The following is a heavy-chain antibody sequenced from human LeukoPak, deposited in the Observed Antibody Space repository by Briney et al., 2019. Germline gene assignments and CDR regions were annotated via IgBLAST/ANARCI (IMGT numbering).Heavy chain of an antibody. CDR3: ARQIRQPYYYGMDV. Sequence: SETLSLTCTASGGSISSSGYYWGWIRQPPGKGLEWIASINYSGTTYYNPSLKSRVTISEDRSKNQFSLKLSSVTAADTAVYYCARQIRQPYYYGMDVWGQGTTVTVSS. CDR2: INYSGTT. V-gene: IGHV4-39*01. CDR1: GGSISSSGYY. D-gene: IGHD6-6*01. J-gene: IGHJ6*02.